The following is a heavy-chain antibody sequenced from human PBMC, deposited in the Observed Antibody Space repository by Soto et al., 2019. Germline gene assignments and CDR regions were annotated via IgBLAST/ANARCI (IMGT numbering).Heavy chain of an antibody. J-gene: IGHJ4*02. D-gene: IGHD2-15*01. CDR2: FQYGGSS. Sequence: QVQLQESGPGLVKPSETLALTCTVSGDSVTSGGHHWSWIRQPPGKGLEWGGQFQYGGSSHHNPSLESRLTISCDTSKNRFSLKLTSVAAADTAVYYSATFDAGFGGRGQWGQGTLVMGSS. CDR3: ATFDAGFGGRGQ. CDR1: GDSVTSGGHH. V-gene: IGHV4-61*03.